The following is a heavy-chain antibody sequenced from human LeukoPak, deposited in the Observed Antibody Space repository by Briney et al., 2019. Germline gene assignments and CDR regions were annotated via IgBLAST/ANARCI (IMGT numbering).Heavy chain of an antibody. Sequence: SQTLSLTCAVSGGSISSGGYSWSWIRQPAGKGLEWIGRVYTSGSTNYNPSLKSRVTMSVDTSKNQFSLKLSSVTAADTAVYYCARDREHSSSWYYFDYWGQGTLVTVSS. CDR2: VYTSGST. CDR1: GGSISSGGYS. CDR3: ARDREHSSSWYYFDY. J-gene: IGHJ4*02. V-gene: IGHV4-61*02. D-gene: IGHD6-13*01.